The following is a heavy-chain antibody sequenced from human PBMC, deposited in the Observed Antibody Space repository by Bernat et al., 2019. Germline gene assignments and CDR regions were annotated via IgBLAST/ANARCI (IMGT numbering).Heavy chain of an antibody. D-gene: IGHD5-12*01. CDR1: GFTFSNYW. J-gene: IGHJ6*02. CDR2: ISSDGSSP. V-gene: IGHV3-74*01. Sequence: EVQLVESGGGLVQPGGSLRLSCAASGFTFSNYWMHWVRQAPGKGLVWVSRISSDGSSPSYPDSVKGRFTISRDNAKNTLYLQMNSLRAEDTAVYYCARDNPAEGHSGYGGMDVWGQGTTVTVSS. CDR3: ARDNPAEGHSGYGGMDV.